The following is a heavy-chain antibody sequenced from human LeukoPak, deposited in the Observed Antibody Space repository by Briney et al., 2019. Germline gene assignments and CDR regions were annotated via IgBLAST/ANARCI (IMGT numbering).Heavy chain of an antibody. V-gene: IGHV3-23*01. CDR2: KTGNGGTT. J-gene: IGHJ4*02. Sequence: GGSLRLSCAASGFTFSAYAMSWVRQAPGKGLEWVSGKTGNGGTTYHADSVKGRFTISRDNSKNTLYLQMNNLRAEDTAVYFCARRDYYDSSGYSPLFDYWGQGTLVTVSS. D-gene: IGHD3-22*01. CDR3: ARRDYYDSSGYSPLFDY. CDR1: GFTFSAYA.